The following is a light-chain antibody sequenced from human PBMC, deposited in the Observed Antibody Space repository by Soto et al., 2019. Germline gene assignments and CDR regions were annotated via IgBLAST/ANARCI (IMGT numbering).Light chain of an antibody. CDR3: QQYNKWPPT. CDR2: GAS. J-gene: IGKJ1*01. Sequence: EIVMTQSPATLSVSPGERATLSCRASQSVSSNLAWFQQKPGQAPRLLIYGASTRDTGIPARFSGSGSGTEFTLTISSLQSEDLAVYHCQQYNKWPPTFGQGNKGDIK. V-gene: IGKV3-15*01. CDR1: QSVSSN.